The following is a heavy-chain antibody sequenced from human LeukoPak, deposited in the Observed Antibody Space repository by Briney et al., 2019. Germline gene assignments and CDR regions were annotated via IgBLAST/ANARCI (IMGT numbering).Heavy chain of an antibody. CDR2: INHSGST. J-gene: IGHJ6*03. CDR3: ARPRSYYYYYMDV. Sequence: SETLSLTCTVSGGSISSSSYYWSWIRQPPGKGLEWIGEINHSGSTNYNPSLKSRVTISVDTSKNQFSLKVSSVTAADTAVYYCARPRSYYYYYMDVWGKGTTVTISS. V-gene: IGHV4-39*07. CDR1: GGSISSSSYY.